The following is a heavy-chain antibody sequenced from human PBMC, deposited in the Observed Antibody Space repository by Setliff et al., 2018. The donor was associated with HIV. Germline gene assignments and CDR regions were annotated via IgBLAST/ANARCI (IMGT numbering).Heavy chain of an antibody. D-gene: IGHD3-10*01. CDR3: AGSFIYYYYYMDV. Sequence: ETLSLTCTVSGASISSHHWSWIRQPPGMGLEWIGYISYSGSTNYNPSLKSRVTISADTPKNQFSLKLNSVTAADTAMYYCAGSFIYYYYYMDVWGKGTTVTVSS. CDR1: GASISSHH. J-gene: IGHJ6*03. CDR2: ISYSGST. V-gene: IGHV4-59*11.